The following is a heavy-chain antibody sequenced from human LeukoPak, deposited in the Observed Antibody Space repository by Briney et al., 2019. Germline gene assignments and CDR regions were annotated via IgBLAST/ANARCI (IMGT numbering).Heavy chain of an antibody. Sequence: GASVKVSCKASGGTFSSYAISWVRQAPGQGLEWMGGIIPIFGTANYAQKFQGRVTITADESTSTAYMELSSLRSEDTAVYYCARPGLQNNYYYGMDVWSQGTTVTVSS. CDR1: GGTFSSYA. CDR3: ARPGLQNNYYYGMDV. V-gene: IGHV1-69*13. D-gene: IGHD4-11*01. J-gene: IGHJ6*02. CDR2: IIPIFGTA.